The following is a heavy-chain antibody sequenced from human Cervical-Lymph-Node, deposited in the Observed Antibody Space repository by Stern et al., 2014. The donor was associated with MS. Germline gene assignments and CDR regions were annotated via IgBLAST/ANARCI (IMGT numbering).Heavy chain of an antibody. CDR1: GFTFSSYS. CDR3: ARPQGGYYAYDAFDI. CDR2: ISSSSSYI. J-gene: IGHJ3*02. Sequence: EVQLVESGGGLVKPGGSLRLSCAASGFTFSSYSMNWVRQAPGKGLEWVSSISSSSSYIYYADSVKGRFTISRDNAKNSLYLQMNSLRAEDTAVYYCARPQGGYYAYDAFDIWGQGTMVTVSS. D-gene: IGHD3-22*01. V-gene: IGHV3-21*01.